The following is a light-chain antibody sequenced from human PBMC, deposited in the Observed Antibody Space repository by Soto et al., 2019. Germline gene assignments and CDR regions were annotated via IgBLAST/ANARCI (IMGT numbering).Light chain of an antibody. Sequence: EIVMTQSPATLSVSPGERATLSCRASQSVSSNLAWYQQKPGQAPRLLIYGASTRATGIPARFSGSGSGTEFTLPISSLQSEDFAVSYCQQRSNWPRFTFGPGTKVDIK. CDR3: QQRSNWPRFT. J-gene: IGKJ3*01. V-gene: IGKV3-15*01. CDR1: QSVSSN. CDR2: GAS.